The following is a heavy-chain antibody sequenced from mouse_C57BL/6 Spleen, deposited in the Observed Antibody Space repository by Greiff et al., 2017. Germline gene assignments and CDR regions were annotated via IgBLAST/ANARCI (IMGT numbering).Heavy chain of an antibody. J-gene: IGHJ2*01. CDR2: INPSSGYT. Sequence: QVQLKESGAELAKPGASVKLSCKASGYTFTSYWMHWVKQRPGQGLEWIGYINPSSGYTKYNQKFKDKATLTADKSSSTAYMQLSRLTYEDSAVYYCARYPITTVVASYYFDYWGQGTTLTDSS. CDR3: ARYPITTVVASYYFDY. CDR1: GYTFTSYW. V-gene: IGHV1-7*01. D-gene: IGHD1-1*01.